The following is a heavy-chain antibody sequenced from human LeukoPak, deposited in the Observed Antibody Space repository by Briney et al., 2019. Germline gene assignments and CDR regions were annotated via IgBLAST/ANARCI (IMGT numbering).Heavy chain of an antibody. CDR3: ARGKMGYYGMDV. CDR2: ISYDGSNK. V-gene: IGHV3-30*03. Sequence: GRSLRLSCAASGFTFSSYGMHWVRQAPGKGLEWVAVISYDGSNKYYADSVKGRFTISRDSAKNSLYLQMSSLRAEDTAVYYCARGKMGYYGMDVWGQGTTVTVSS. D-gene: IGHD2-8*01. CDR1: GFTFSSYG. J-gene: IGHJ6*02.